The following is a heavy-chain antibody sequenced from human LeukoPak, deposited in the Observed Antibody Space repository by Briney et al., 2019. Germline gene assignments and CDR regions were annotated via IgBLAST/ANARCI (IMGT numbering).Heavy chain of an antibody. V-gene: IGHV4-39*01. D-gene: IGHD5-12*01. J-gene: IGHJ5*02. CDR1: GGSISSSSYN. Sequence: SEALSLTCTVSGGSISSSSYNWGWIRQPPGKGLEWIGSIYYSGSTYYNPSLKSRVTISVDTSKNQFSLKLSSVTAADTAVYYCARVRGYSGYESVRFDPWGQGTLVTVSS. CDR3: ARVRGYSGYESVRFDP. CDR2: IYYSGST.